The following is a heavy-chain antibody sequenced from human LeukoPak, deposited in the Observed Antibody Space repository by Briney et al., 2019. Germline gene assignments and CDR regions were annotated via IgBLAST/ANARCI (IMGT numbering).Heavy chain of an antibody. V-gene: IGHV4-59*01. D-gene: IGHD5-24*01. J-gene: IGHJ4*02. CDR1: GGSISSYY. CDR2: IYYSGST. Sequence: SGTLSLTCTVSGGSISSYYWSWIRQPPGKGLEWIGYIYYSGSTNYNPSLKSRVTISVDTSKNQFSLKLSSVTAADTAVYYCARRVPDGLGLFDYWGQGTLVTVSS. CDR3: ARRVPDGLGLFDY.